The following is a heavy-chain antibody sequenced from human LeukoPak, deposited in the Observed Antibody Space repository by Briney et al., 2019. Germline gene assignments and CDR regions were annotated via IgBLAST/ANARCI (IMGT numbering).Heavy chain of an antibody. V-gene: IGHV3-48*04. CDR1: GFTFSSYS. CDR3: ARPVYDYVWGSYRF. CDR2: ISSSSSTI. J-gene: IGHJ4*02. Sequence: GGSLRLSCAASGFTFSSYSMNWVRQAPGKGLEWVSYISSSSSTIYYADSVKGRFTISRDNAKNSLYLQMNSLRAEDTAVYYCARPVYDYVWGSYRFWGQGTLVTVSS. D-gene: IGHD3-16*02.